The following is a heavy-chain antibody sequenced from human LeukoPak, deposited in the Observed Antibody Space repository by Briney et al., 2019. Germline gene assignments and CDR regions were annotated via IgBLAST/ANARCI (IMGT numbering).Heavy chain of an antibody. J-gene: IGHJ4*02. D-gene: IGHD6-19*01. CDR3: AKHLGQWLEN. V-gene: IGHV3-53*01. CDR2: IYSGGST. CDR1: GISVSSNY. Sequence: PGGSLRLSCAASGISVSSNYMSWVRQAPGKGLKWVSVIYSGGSTYYAESVKGRFTVSRDISKNTVYLQMNSLIAEDTAVYYCAKHLGQWLENWGQGTLVTVSS.